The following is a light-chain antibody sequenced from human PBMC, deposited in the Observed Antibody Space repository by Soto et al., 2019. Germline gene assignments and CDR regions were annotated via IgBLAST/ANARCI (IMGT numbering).Light chain of an antibody. CDR1: SSDVGIYNL. CDR3: CSYAGSSPFVV. Sequence: QSALTQPASVSGSPGPSITISCTGTSSDVGIYNLVSCYQQHPCKAPKLMIYEGSKRPSGVSNRFSGSKSGNTASLTISGLQAEDDADYYCCSYAGSSPFVVFGGGTKLTVL. J-gene: IGLJ2*01. CDR2: EGS. V-gene: IGLV2-23*03.